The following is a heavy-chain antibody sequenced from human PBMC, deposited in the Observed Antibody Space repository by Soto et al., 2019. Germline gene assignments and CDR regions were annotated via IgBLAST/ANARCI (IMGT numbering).Heavy chain of an antibody. J-gene: IGHJ4*02. CDR2: IYNSGRT. D-gene: IGHD3-3*01. V-gene: IGHV4-59*01. Sequence: QVQLQESGPGLVKPSETLSLTCTVSGGSISSYYWNWIRQTPGKGLEWVGYIYNSGRTHYNPSLRSRVTISGDTSRNQFSLQLTSVTAADTAVYYCARLRGDFCSGYLVLFDYWGQGTLVTVSS. CDR3: ARLRGDFCSGYLVLFDY. CDR1: GGSISSYY.